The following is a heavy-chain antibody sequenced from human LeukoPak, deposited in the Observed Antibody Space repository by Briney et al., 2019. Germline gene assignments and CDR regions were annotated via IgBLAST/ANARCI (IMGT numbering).Heavy chain of an antibody. CDR3: ARDVYYYDSSGYYYLDY. Sequence: ASVKVSCKASGYTFTSYGISWVRQAPGQGLEWMGWISAYNGNTNYAQKLRGRVTMTTDTSTSTAYMELRSLRSDDTAVYYCARDVYYYDSSGYYYLDYWGQGTLVTVSS. D-gene: IGHD3-22*01. V-gene: IGHV1-18*01. CDR1: GYTFTSYG. CDR2: ISAYNGNT. J-gene: IGHJ4*02.